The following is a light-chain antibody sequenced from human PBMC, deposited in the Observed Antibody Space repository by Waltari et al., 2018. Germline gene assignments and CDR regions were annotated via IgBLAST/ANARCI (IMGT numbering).Light chain of an antibody. CDR1: QSVSRW. V-gene: IGKV3-20*01. Sequence: EIVLTQSPGTLSLSPGEKATLSCRASQSVSRWLAWYQQKPGQPPRLLIYGASSRATGIPDRFSGSGSGTDFRLTISRLEPEDSAVYYCQKDGTLPATFGQGTKVEVK. J-gene: IGKJ1*01. CDR2: GAS. CDR3: QKDGTLPAT.